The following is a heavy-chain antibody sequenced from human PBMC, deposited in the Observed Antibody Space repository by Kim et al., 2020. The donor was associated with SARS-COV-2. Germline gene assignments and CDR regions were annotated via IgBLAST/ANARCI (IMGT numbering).Heavy chain of an antibody. Sequence: SVKVSCKASGDTFSSHIMSWVRQAPGQGLEWMGGIIPIFGSTIYAQRFQDRVTITADESTSTGYMELRSLRSEDTAVYYCARGVASDISTRYRVDVCGQ. V-gene: IGHV1-69*13. CDR3: ARGVASDISTRYRVDV. CDR2: IIPIFGST. CDR1: GDTFSSHI. D-gene: IGHD3-9*01. J-gene: IGHJ6*02.